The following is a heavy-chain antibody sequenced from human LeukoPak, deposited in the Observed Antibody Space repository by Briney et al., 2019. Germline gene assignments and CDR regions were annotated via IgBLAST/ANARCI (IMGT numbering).Heavy chain of an antibody. CDR3: ARARFGGGYFDY. J-gene: IGHJ4*02. CDR2: ISSSSSYI. V-gene: IGHV3-21*01. CDR1: GFTFSSYS. D-gene: IGHD3-10*01. Sequence: PGGSLRLSCAASGFTFSSYSMNWVRQAPGKGLEWVSSISSSSSYIYYADSVKGRFTISRDNAKNSLYLQLNSLRAEDTAVYYCARARFGGGYFDYWGQGTLVTVSS.